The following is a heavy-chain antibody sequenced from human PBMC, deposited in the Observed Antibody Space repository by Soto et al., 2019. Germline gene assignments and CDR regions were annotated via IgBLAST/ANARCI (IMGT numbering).Heavy chain of an antibody. Sequence: NPSETLSLTCTVSGGSISSGGYYWIWIRHHPGKGLEWIGYIYYSGSTYYNPSLKSRVTISVDTSKNQFSLKLSSVTAADTAVYYCARDSRGYCSGGSCENYYYYGMDVWGQGTTVTVSS. CDR1: GGSISSGGYY. CDR2: IYYSGST. J-gene: IGHJ6*02. D-gene: IGHD2-15*01. CDR3: ARDSRGYCSGGSCENYYYYGMDV. V-gene: IGHV4-31*03.